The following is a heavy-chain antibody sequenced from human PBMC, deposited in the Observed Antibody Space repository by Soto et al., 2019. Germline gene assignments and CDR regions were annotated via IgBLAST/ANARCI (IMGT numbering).Heavy chain of an antibody. CDR3: VRGQPHRITIFEVVIRFFFYGTDV. Sequence: SETLSLTCAVYGGSFTGYYWTWIRQTPGKGLEWIGEINYRGSSYYNPSLESRISMAVDTSKNQFSLKLRSVTAADTAVYFCVRGQPHRITIFEVVIRFFFYGTDVSGIETMVT. CDR2: INYRGSS. J-gene: IGHJ6*01. CDR1: GGSFTGYY. D-gene: IGHD3-3*02. V-gene: IGHV4-34*01.